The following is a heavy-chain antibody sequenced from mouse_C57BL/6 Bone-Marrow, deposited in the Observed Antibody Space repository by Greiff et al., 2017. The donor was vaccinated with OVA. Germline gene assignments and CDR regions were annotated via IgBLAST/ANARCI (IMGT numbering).Heavy chain of an antibody. V-gene: IGHV1-7*01. Sequence: VQLQQSGAELAKPGASVKLSCKASGYNFTSYWMHWVKQRPGQGLEWIGYINPSSGYTKYNQKFKDKATLTADKSSSTAYMQLSSLTYKDSAVYYCARLTCSCYSRDYWGQGTSVTVSS. CDR2: INPSSGYT. J-gene: IGHJ4*01. CDR3: ARLTCSCYSRDY. CDR1: GYNFTSYW. D-gene: IGHD4-1*01.